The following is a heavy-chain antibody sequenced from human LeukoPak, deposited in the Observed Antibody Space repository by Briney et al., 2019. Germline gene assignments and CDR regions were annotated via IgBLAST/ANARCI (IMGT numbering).Heavy chain of an antibody. J-gene: IGHJ4*02. D-gene: IGHD3-22*01. CDR3: ARGSHYYDSSGYQPEYFDY. V-gene: IGHV4-30-2*01. Sequence: PSQTLSLTCAVSGGSISSGGYSWSWIRQPPGKGLEWIGYIYHSGSTYYNPSLKSRVTISVDRSKNQFSLKLSSVTAADTAVYYCARGSHYYDSSGYQPEYFDYWGQGTLVTVSS. CDR1: GGSISSGGYS. CDR2: IYHSGST.